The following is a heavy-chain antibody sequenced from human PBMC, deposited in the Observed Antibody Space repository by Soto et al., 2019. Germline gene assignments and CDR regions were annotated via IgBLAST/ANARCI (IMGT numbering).Heavy chain of an antibody. CDR3: ASEVAVGLFDY. CDR1: GFTFSTYT. CDR2: ISASGGST. Sequence: EVQILESGGGLIQPGESLRLSCAASGFTFSTYTMSWVRQAPEKGLEWVSSISASGGSTYHADSVKGRFTIFRDNSNNTLFLHIIRLRADDTAVYYCASEVAVGLFDYWGQGNLVTVSS. J-gene: IGHJ4*02. V-gene: IGHV3-23*01. D-gene: IGHD6-19*01.